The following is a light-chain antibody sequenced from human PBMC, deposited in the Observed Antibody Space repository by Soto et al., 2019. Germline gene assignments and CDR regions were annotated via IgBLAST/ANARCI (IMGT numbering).Light chain of an antibody. Sequence: DIQITHSPSSLSASVGDKVTITCRSSQNINNYLNWYQQKPGKAPKLLIYATSTLQSGVPSRFSGSGSGTDFTLTVSSLQPEDFATYYCQQSFNTPWTFGQGTNVDIK. V-gene: IGKV1-39*01. CDR1: QNINNY. CDR3: QQSFNTPWT. J-gene: IGKJ1*01. CDR2: ATS.